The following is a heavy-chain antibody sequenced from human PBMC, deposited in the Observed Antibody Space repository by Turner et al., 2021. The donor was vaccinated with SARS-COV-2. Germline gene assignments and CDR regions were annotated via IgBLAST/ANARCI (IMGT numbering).Heavy chain of an antibody. Sequence: QLQLQESGPGLVKPSETLSLTCTVSGGSISSSIYYWGWIRQPPGKGLEWIGSLCYSGSTYYNPSLKSRVTISVDTSKNQFSLKLSSVTAADTAVYYCARPYSSGWYINFIFWGQGTLVTVSS. J-gene: IGHJ1*01. CDR3: ARPYSSGWYINFIF. V-gene: IGHV4-39*01. CDR1: GGSISSSIYY. CDR2: LCYSGST. D-gene: IGHD6-19*01.